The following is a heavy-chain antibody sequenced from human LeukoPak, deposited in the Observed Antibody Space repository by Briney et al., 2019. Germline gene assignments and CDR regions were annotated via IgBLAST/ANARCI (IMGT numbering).Heavy chain of an antibody. CDR2: ISWNSGSI. J-gene: IGHJ4*02. CDR1: GFTFSSYA. CDR3: AKDNAGYDGCFDY. Sequence: PGGSLRLSCAASGFTFSSYAMSWVRQAPGKGLEWVSGISWNSGSIGYADSVKGRFTISRDNAKNSLYLQMNSLRAEDTALYYCAKDNAGYDGCFDYWGQGTLVTVSS. V-gene: IGHV3-9*01. D-gene: IGHD5-12*01.